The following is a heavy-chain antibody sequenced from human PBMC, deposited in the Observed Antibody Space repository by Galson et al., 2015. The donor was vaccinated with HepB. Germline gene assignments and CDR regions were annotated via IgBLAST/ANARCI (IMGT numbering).Heavy chain of an antibody. CDR1: GYTFTSYY. CDR3: ARGVYYGSGSYLRFDY. CDR2: INPSGGST. J-gene: IGHJ4*02. D-gene: IGHD3-10*01. Sequence: SVKVSCKASGYTFTSYYMHWVRQAPGQGLEWMGIINPSGGSTSYAQKFQGRVTMTRDTSTSTVYMELSSLRSEDTAVYYCARGVYYGSGSYLRFDYWGQGTLVTVSS. V-gene: IGHV1-46*01.